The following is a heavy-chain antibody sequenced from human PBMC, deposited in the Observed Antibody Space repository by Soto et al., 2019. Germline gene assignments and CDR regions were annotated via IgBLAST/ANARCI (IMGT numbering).Heavy chain of an antibody. Sequence: QVQLVESGGGVVQPGRSQRLSCAASGFTFSTSGMHWVRQAPGKGLEWVGVISYDGSNKYHVDSVKGRFIISRDNSKNTLFLQMNSLRAEDTAVYYCAKAGQEYGMDVWGQGTTVTVSS. V-gene: IGHV3-30*18. CDR1: GFTFSTSG. J-gene: IGHJ6*02. CDR3: AKAGQEYGMDV. CDR2: ISYDGSNK.